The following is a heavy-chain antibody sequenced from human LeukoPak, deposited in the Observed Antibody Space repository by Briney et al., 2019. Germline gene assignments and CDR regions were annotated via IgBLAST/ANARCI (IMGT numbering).Heavy chain of an antibody. CDR2: ICSSGGSK. J-gene: IGHJ3*01. V-gene: IGHV3-23*01. CDR1: GFNFITAA. Sequence: PGGSLRLSCAASGFNFITAAMTWVRQAPGKGLEWVSLICSSGGSKYYADSVKGRFTISRDNSNHTLSLQMNSLRVEDTAIYYCVKDIQLSTWGLGTMVTVSS. D-gene: IGHD5-24*01. CDR3: VKDIQLST.